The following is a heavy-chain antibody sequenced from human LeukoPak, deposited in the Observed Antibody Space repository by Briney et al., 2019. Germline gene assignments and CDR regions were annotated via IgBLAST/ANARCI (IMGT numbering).Heavy chain of an antibody. Sequence: ASVKVSCKASGYTFTGYYMHWVRQAPRQGLEWMGWINPNSGGTNYAQKFQGRVTMTRDTSISTAYMELSRLRSDDTAVYYCARVKGGPVTKTIDYWGQGTLVTVSS. V-gene: IGHV1-2*02. CDR1: GYTFTGYY. J-gene: IGHJ4*02. CDR3: ARVKGGPVTKTIDY. CDR2: INPNSGGT. D-gene: IGHD4-17*01.